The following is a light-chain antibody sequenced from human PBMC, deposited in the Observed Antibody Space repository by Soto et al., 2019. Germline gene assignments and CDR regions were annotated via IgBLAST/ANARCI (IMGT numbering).Light chain of an antibody. CDR2: DAS. Sequence: VLTQSPVTLSLSPGERATLSCRASQNVDTKYLAWYQFKPGQAPRLLIYDASYRAPGIPARFSGSGSGTDFTLTISRLEPEDSAVYYCQQYGSSPTWTFGQGTKVDIK. J-gene: IGKJ1*01. CDR1: QNVDTKY. CDR3: QQYGSSPTWT. V-gene: IGKV3-20*01.